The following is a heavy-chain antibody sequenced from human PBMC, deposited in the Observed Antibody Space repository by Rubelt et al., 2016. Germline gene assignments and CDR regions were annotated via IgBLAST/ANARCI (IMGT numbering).Heavy chain of an antibody. Sequence: QVQLQESGPGLVKPSETLSLTCTVSGYSFSSGYYWGWIRQPPGKGLEWIGSIYHSGSTYYNPSLKRRVTISVDTTKNQRSLQLSSVTAADTAVYYVAGGLAGAGFYHYMDVWGKGTTVTVSS. V-gene: IGHV4-38-2*02. CDR1: GYSFSSGYY. CDR2: IYHSGST. J-gene: IGHJ6*03. CDR3: AGGLAGAGFYHYMDV. D-gene: IGHD6-19*01.